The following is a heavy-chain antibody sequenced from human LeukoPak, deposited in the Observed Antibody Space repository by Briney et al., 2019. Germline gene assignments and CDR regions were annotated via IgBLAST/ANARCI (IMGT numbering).Heavy chain of an antibody. V-gene: IGHV3-23*01. J-gene: IGHJ4*02. CDR2: ISGSGGST. CDR1: GFTFSSHA. CDR3: AKDPSYYYDSSGYSFDY. D-gene: IGHD3-22*01. Sequence: GGSLTLSCAASGFTFSSHAMSWVRPAPGGGLEWVAAISGSGGSTYYADSVKGRFTISRDNSKNTLYLQMNSLRAEDTAVYYCAKDPSYYYDSSGYSFDYWGQGTLVTVSS.